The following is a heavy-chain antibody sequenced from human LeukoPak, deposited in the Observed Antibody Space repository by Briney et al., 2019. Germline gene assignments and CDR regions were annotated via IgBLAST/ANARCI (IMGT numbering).Heavy chain of an antibody. D-gene: IGHD1-26*01. CDR1: GFTFSSYE. V-gene: IGHV3-48*03. CDR3: TTDPVGTSGFDH. Sequence: QSGGSLRLSCAASGFTFSSYEMIWVRQAPGKGLEWISYISSSGNTIYYADSVKGRFTISRDNAENSLYLQMNSLKTEDTALYYCTTDPVGTSGFDHWGQGALVTVSS. CDR2: ISSSGNTI. J-gene: IGHJ4*02.